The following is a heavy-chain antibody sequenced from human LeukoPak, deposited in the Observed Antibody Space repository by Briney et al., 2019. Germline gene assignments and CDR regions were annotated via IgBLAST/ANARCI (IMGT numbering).Heavy chain of an antibody. D-gene: IGHD5-12*01. J-gene: IGHJ4*02. CDR1: GYSISSGYY. V-gene: IGHV4-38-2*02. CDR3: ASVGWLRSGPDY. Sequence: SETLSLTCTVSGYSISSGYYWGWIRQPPGKGLEWIGSIYHSGSTYYNPSLKSRVTISVDTPKNQFSLKLSSVTAADTAVYYCASVGWLRSGPDYWGQGTLVTVSS. CDR2: IYHSGST.